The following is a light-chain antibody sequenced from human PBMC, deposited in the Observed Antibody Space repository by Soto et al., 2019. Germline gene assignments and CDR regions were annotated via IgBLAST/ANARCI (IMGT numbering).Light chain of an antibody. Sequence: DIVLTHSPAFVSDSLLERVTLXCTPSRTIDPYLAWFQHRLGQPPRLLIFGASVRAPGVPPRFSGGGSGTDFTLTISRLEPEDFAVYYCQHYVTSSITFGQGTRLDIK. CDR1: RTIDPY. CDR3: QHYVTSSIT. J-gene: IGKJ5*01. V-gene: IGKV3-15*01. CDR2: GAS.